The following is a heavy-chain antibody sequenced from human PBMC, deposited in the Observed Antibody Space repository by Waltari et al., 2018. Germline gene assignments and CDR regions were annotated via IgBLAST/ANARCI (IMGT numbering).Heavy chain of an antibody. CDR2: INTGEAET. D-gene: IGHD1-26*01. J-gene: IGHJ4*02. CDR3: AKDGWTVGATSYFDY. V-gene: IGHV5-51*03. CDR1: GYSFTSYW. Sequence: EVQLVQSGAEVKKPGESLKISCKGSGYSFTSYWIGWVRQMPGKGLEWMRIINTGEAETRYSPSFQGQSNTSAEKSISTAYQQWSSLRAEDTAVYYCAKDGWTVGATSYFDYWGQGTLVTVSS.